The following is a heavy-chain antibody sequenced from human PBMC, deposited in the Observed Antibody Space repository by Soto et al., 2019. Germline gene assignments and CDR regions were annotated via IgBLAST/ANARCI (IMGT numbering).Heavy chain of an antibody. J-gene: IGHJ6*02. CDR1: GFTFSSYS. D-gene: IGHD3-10*01. CDR3: ARGWRGLCYRLLGVYGSGSYWDVPGV. Sequence: GGSLRLSCAASGFTFSSYSMNWVRQAPGKGLEWVSYISSSSSTIYYADSVKGRFTISRDNAKNSLFLQMHSLRDEDMAVYYCARGWRGLCYRLLGVYGSGSYWDVPGVWGQGTTVTVSS. CDR2: ISSSSSTI. V-gene: IGHV3-48*02.